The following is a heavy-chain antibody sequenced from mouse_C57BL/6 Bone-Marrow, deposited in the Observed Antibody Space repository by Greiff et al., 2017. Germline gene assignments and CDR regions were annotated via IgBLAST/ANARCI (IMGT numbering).Heavy chain of an antibody. CDR1: GFTFSSYA. Sequence: EVMLVESGGGLVKPGGSLKLSCAASGFTFSSYAMSWVRQTPGKRLEWVATISDGGSYTYYPDNVKGRFTISRDNAKNNLYLQMSHLKSEDTAMYYCARKQLRPLGYAMDYWGQGTSVTVSS. V-gene: IGHV5-4*03. CDR3: ARKQLRPLGYAMDY. D-gene: IGHD3-2*02. J-gene: IGHJ4*01. CDR2: ISDGGSYT.